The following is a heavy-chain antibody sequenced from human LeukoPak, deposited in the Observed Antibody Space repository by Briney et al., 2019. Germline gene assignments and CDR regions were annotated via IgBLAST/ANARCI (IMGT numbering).Heavy chain of an antibody. J-gene: IGHJ4*01. CDR2: INTDGSST. V-gene: IGHV3-74*01. CDR3: VREGFYFFDF. CDR1: GFTFSSYW. Sequence: GGSLRLSCAASGFTFSSYWMHWVRQAPGKGLVWVSRINTDGSSTNYADSVRGRFTIFRDNAKDSVYLQMNSLRAEDSATYYCVREGFYFFDFWGQGTLVTVSS.